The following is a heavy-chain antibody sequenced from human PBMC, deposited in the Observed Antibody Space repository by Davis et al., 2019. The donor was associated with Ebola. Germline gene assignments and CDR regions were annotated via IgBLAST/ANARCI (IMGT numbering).Heavy chain of an antibody. D-gene: IGHD6-19*01. J-gene: IGHJ4*02. Sequence: ASVKVSCKASGYTFTSYAMHWVRQAPGQRLEWMGWINAGNGNTKYSQKFQGRVTITRDTSASTAYMELSSLRSDDTAVFYCARATFGYNSGWYVDYWGPGSLVTVSS. CDR2: INAGNGNT. V-gene: IGHV1-3*01. CDR3: ARATFGYNSGWYVDY. CDR1: GYTFTSYA.